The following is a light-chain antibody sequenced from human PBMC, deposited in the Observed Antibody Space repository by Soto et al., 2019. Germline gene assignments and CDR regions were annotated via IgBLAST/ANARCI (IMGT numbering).Light chain of an antibody. CDR3: QQSYSTRFT. J-gene: IGKJ3*01. CDR2: AAS. V-gene: IGKV1-39*01. CDR1: QSISSY. Sequence: DIQMTQSPSSLSASVGDRVTITCRASQSISSYLNWYQQKPGKAPKLLIYAASSLQSGVPSRFSGSGSGTDFTLTISSLQPEDFATYYGQQSYSTRFTFGPGTKVDIK.